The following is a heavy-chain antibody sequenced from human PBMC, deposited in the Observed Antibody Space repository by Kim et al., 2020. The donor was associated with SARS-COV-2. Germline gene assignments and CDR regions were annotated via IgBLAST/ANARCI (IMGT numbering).Heavy chain of an antibody. J-gene: IGHJ1*01. V-gene: IGHV3-33*01. Sequence: GGSLRLSCAASGFPFSSYGLHWVRQAPGKGLEWVAVIWYDGVTRFYSDSVQGRFTISRDNSKNTVYLEMNSLRVDDTAVYCCARDIVYGIVWAIQH. D-gene: IGHD2-15*01. CDR2: IWYDGVTR. CDR3: ARDIVYGIVWAIQH. CDR1: GFPFSSYG.